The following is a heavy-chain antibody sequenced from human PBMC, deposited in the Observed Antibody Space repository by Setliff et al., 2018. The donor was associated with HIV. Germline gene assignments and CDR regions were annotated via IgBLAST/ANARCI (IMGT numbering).Heavy chain of an antibody. Sequence: GASVKVSCKASGGTLNTYGISWVRQAPGQGLEWMGGIIPMFGIEKYAQKFQGRVKITADESTTTAYMELSSLRSEDTALYYCARGANILIRTAYYYHMDVWSNVTTVTVAS. D-gene: IGHD3-16*01. J-gene: IGHJ6*03. V-gene: IGHV1-69*13. CDR1: GGTLNTYG. CDR2: IIPMFGIE. CDR3: ARGANILIRTAYYYHMDV.